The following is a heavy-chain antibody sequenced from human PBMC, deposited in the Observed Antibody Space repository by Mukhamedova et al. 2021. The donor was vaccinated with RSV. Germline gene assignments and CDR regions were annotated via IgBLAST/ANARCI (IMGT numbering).Heavy chain of an antibody. J-gene: IGHJ4*02. D-gene: IGHD3-22*01. Sequence: MGIINPSGGGTNYAQKFQGRVTMTRDTSTSTLYMELSSLRYEDPAIYYCTRDLRRPYDSGGYNNFDHWRQGTLVTVSS. CDR3: TRDLRRPYDSGGYNNFDH. CDR2: INPSGGGT. V-gene: IGHV1-46*01.